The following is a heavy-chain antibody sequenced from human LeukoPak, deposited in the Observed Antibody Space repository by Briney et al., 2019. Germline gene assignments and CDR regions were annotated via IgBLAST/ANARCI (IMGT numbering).Heavy chain of an antibody. J-gene: IGHJ4*02. Sequence: ASVKVSCKASGYTFTNYGISWVRQAPGQGLEWMGWISVYRGNTDYARNLQGRVTMTTDTSTSTAYMELRSLKSDDTAVYYCARGGSGWSFDYWGQGTLVAVSS. CDR1: GYTFTNYG. CDR2: ISVYRGNT. V-gene: IGHV1-18*01. D-gene: IGHD6-19*01. CDR3: ARGGSGWSFDY.